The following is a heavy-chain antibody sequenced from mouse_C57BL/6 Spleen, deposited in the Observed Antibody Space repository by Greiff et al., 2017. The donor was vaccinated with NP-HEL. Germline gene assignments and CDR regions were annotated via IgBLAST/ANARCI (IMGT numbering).Heavy chain of an antibody. CDR2: IDPANGNT. Sequence: EVMLVESVAELVRPGASVKLSCTASGFNIKNTYMHWVKQRPEQGLEWIGRIDPANGNTKYAPKFQGKATITADTSSNTAYLQLSSLTSEDTAIYYCARSEDYGSNYYAMDYWGQGTSVTVSS. V-gene: IGHV14-3*01. CDR1: GFNIKNTY. J-gene: IGHJ4*01. D-gene: IGHD1-1*01. CDR3: ARSEDYGSNYYAMDY.